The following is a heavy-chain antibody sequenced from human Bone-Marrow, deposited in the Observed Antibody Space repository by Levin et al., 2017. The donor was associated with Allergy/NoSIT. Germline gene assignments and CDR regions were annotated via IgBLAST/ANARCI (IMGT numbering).Heavy chain of an antibody. CDR2: IYSGGST. CDR1: GFTVSSNY. CDR3: ARDQADSSSSWGLWY. V-gene: IGHV3-66*01. J-gene: IGHJ4*02. Sequence: GGSLRLSCAASGFTVSSNYMSWDRQAPGKGLEWVSVIYSGGSTYYADSVKGRFTISRDNSKNTLYLQMNSLRAEDTAVYYCARDQADSSSSWGLWYWGQGTLVTVSS. D-gene: IGHD6-6*01.